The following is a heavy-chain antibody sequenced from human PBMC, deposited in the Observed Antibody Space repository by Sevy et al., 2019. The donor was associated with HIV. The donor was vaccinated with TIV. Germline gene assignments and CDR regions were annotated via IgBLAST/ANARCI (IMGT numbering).Heavy chain of an antibody. CDR3: ARDLGAECGDDCFSGWFDP. D-gene: IGHD2-21*02. CDR1: GFTVTSNY. J-gene: IGHJ5*02. CDR2: VYGGGTT. Sequence: GGSLRLSCAASGFTVTSNYMTWVRHAPGKGLEWVSIVYGGGTTFYADSVKGRFTISRDISKNILHLQMDSLRPEDTAVYYCARDLGAECGDDCFSGWFDPWGQGTLVTVSS. V-gene: IGHV3-53*05.